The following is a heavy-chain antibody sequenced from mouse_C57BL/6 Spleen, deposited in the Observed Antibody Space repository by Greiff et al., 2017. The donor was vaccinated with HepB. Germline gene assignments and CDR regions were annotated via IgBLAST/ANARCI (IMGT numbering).Heavy chain of an antibody. D-gene: IGHD2-4*01. CDR2: IDPEDGDT. CDR1: GFNIKDYY. Sequence: EVQLQQSGAELVRPGASVKLSCTASGFNIKDYYMHWVKQRPEPGLEWIGRIDPEDGDTEYAPKFQGKATMTADTSSNTAYLQLSSLTSEDTAVYYCTSYDYDVAWFAYWGQGTLVTVSA. V-gene: IGHV14-1*01. J-gene: IGHJ3*01. CDR3: TSYDYDVAWFAY.